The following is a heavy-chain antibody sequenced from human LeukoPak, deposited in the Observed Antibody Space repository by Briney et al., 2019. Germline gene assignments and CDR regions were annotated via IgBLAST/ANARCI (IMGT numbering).Heavy chain of an antibody. CDR1: GVPFSNYY. D-gene: IGHD6-19*01. V-gene: IGHV4-34*01. J-gene: IGHJ4*02. CDR2: INHSGYT. Sequence: SETLSLTCAVSGVPFSNYYWSWVGQSPTKGLEWIGEINHSGYTNYNPSLKSRVTISIDTSKNQFSLMVTSMTAADTGVYYCTRAVAGHPDWGQGTLVTVSS. CDR3: TRAVAGHPD.